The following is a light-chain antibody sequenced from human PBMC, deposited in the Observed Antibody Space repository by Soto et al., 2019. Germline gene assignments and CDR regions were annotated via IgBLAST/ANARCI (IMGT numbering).Light chain of an antibody. CDR3: HQYNSWPRT. Sequence: EIVMTQSPATLSVSPGETATLSCRASQSVSSNLAWYQQKPGQGPRLLIYGASTRATDIPARFNGSGSGTEFTLSISSLQSEDFAIYYCHQYNSWPRTFGGGTKVEIK. CDR1: QSVSSN. CDR2: GAS. J-gene: IGKJ4*01. V-gene: IGKV3-15*01.